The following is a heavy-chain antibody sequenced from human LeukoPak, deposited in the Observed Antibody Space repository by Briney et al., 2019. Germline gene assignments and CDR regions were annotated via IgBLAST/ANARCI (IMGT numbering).Heavy chain of an antibody. D-gene: IGHD3-9*01. J-gene: IGHJ4*02. CDR1: GFTFSTYW. Sequence: GGSLRLSCAASGFTFSTYWMHWVRQTPGKGLVWVSRISSDGSSTSYADSVKGRFTISRDNSKNTLYLQMNSLRAEDTAVYYCAREGDGYYNYYFDYWGQGTLVTVSS. V-gene: IGHV3-74*01. CDR2: ISSDGSST. CDR3: AREGDGYYNYYFDY.